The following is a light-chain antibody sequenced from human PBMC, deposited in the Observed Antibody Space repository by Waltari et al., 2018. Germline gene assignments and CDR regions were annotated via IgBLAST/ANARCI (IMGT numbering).Light chain of an antibody. J-gene: IGKJ1*01. CDR2: DAS. V-gene: IGKV3-20*01. CDR3: QQYGTLPAT. Sequence: EIVLTQSPGTLSFSPGERATLSCRTSQCVSSSLAWSQQKPGQAPRLLIYDASNRATGIPDRFSSSGSETDFSLTISRLEPEDFAVYYCQQYGTLPATFGQGTKVEVK. CDR1: QCVSSS.